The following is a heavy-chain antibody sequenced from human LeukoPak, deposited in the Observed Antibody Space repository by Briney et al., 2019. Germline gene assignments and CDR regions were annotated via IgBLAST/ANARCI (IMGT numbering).Heavy chain of an antibody. V-gene: IGHV1-69*06. J-gene: IGHJ4*02. CDR3: ARKAAAANTFDY. CDR2: IIPIFGTA. Sequence: ASVKVSCKASGGTFSSYAISWVRQAPGQGLEWMVGIIPIFGTANYAQKFQGRVTITADKSTSTAYMELSSLRSEDTAVYYCARKAAAANTFDYWGQGTLVTVSS. D-gene: IGHD6-13*01. CDR1: GGTFSSYA.